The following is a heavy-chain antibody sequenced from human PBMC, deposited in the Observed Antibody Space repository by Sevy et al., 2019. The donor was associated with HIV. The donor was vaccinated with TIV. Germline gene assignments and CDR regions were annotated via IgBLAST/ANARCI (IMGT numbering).Heavy chain of an antibody. D-gene: IGHD3-10*01. CDR1: GYSFTSYW. V-gene: IGHV5-51*01. Sequence: GEALKISCKGSGYSFTSYWIGWVRQMPGKGLEWMGIIYPGDSDTRYSPSFQGQVTISADKSISTAYLQWSSLMASDTAMYYCARQRSITMVRGVIQGSGTEGYYFDYWGQGTLVTVSS. CDR3: ARQRSITMVRGVIQGSGTEGYYFDY. J-gene: IGHJ4*02. CDR2: IYPGDSDT.